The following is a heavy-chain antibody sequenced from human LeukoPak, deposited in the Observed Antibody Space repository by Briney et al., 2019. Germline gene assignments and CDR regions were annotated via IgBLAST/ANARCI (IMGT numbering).Heavy chain of an antibody. CDR3: ARDTGANYYYYMDV. CDR2: ISAYNGNT. D-gene: IGHD4-11*01. V-gene: IGHV1-18*01. Sequence: ASVTVSFKASGYTFTNYDISWVRQAPGQGLEWMGWISAYNGNTNYAQKLQGRVTMTTDTSTSTAYMELRSLRSDDTAVYYCARDTGANYYYYMDVWGKGTTVTISS. J-gene: IGHJ6*03. CDR1: GYTFTNYD.